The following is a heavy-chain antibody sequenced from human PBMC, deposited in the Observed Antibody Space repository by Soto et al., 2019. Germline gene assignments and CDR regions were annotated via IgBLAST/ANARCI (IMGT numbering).Heavy chain of an antibody. J-gene: IGHJ3*02. CDR1: GFTFSSYS. CDR3: ARESRYSGKEGAFDI. V-gene: IGHV3-48*02. CDR2: ISSSSSTI. D-gene: IGHD1-26*01. Sequence: GGSLSLSCAASGFTFSSYSMNWVRQAPGKGLEWVSYISSSSSTIYYADSVKGRFTISRDNAKNSLYLQMNSLRDEDTAVYYCARESRYSGKEGAFDIWGQGTMVTVSS.